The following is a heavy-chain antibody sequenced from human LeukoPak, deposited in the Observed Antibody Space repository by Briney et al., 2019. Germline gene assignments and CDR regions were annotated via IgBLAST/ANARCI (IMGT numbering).Heavy chain of an antibody. D-gene: IGHD6-19*01. Sequence: GGSLRLSCAASGFTVSSNYMSWVRQAPGKGLEWVGRIKSKTDGGTTDYAAPVKGRFTISRDDSKNTLYLQMNSLKTEDTAVYYCTTVSLRSGWYSYYFDYWGQGTLVTVSS. CDR1: GFTVSSNY. J-gene: IGHJ4*02. V-gene: IGHV3-15*01. CDR3: TTVSLRSGWYSYYFDY. CDR2: IKSKTDGGTT.